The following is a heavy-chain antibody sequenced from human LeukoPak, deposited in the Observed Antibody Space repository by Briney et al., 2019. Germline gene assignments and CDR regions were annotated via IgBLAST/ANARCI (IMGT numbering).Heavy chain of an antibody. J-gene: IGHJ4*02. CDR2: ISSSSSYI. D-gene: IGHD1-14*01. CDR3: TTRRQDGC. Sequence: GGSLRLSCAASGFTFSSYSMNWVRQAPGKGLEWVSSISSSSSYIYYADSVEGRFTISRDNAKNSLYLQMNSLKTEDTAVYYCTTRRQDGCWGQGTLVTVS. V-gene: IGHV3-21*03. CDR1: GFTFSSYS.